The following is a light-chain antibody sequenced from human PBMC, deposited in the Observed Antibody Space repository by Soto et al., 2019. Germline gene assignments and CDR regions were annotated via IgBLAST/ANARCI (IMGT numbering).Light chain of an antibody. CDR1: EDISVY. CDR2: DAS. CDR3: QQYDNLPSFT. V-gene: IGKV1-33*01. Sequence: DIQMTQSPSSLSASVGDRVTITCQASEDISVYLNWYQHKPGKAPKLLIYDASNLDTEVPSRFSGGGSGTDFTFTISSLQPEDIATYYCQQYDNLPSFTFGPGTKVNIK. J-gene: IGKJ3*01.